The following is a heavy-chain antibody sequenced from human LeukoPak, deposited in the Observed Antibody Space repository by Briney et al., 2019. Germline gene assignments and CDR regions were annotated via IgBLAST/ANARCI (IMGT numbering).Heavy chain of an antibody. J-gene: IGHJ4*02. CDR3: ARGPTNCTSTSCYASDYFDY. CDR1: GDSVSSNSAA. Sequence: SQTLSLTCAISGDSVSSNSAAWNWIRQSPSRGLEWLGRTYYRSKWYNDYAVSVKSRITINPDTSKNQFSLQLNSVTPEDTAVYYCARGPTNCTSTSCYASDYFDYWGQGTLVTVSS. D-gene: IGHD2-2*01. CDR2: TYYRSKWYN. V-gene: IGHV6-1*01.